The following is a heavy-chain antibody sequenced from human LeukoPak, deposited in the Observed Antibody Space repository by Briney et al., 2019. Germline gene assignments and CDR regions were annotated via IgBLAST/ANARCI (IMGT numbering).Heavy chain of an antibody. CDR2: ISGYNGNT. CDR3: AREYCSSTGCFFKRYFDY. J-gene: IGHJ4*02. CDR1: GYTFTSYG. V-gene: IGHV1-18*01. D-gene: IGHD2-2*01. Sequence: GASVKVSCKASGYTFTSYGISWVRQAPGQGLEWLGWISGYNGNTNYVQKLQGRVTMTTDTSTNTAYMELRSLRSDDTAVYYGAREYCSSTGCFFKRYFDYWGQGTLVTVSS.